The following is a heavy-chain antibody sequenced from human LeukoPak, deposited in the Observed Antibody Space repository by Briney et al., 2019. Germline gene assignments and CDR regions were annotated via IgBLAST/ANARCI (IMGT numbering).Heavy chain of an antibody. J-gene: IGHJ4*02. CDR2: IYYSGSS. CDR3: ARHRSGWLQSPFDY. Sequence: SETLSLTCGVYGGSYSDYYWSWIRQPPGKGLEWIGSIYYSGSSFDNPALKSRVTISVDTSKNQFSLKLSSVTAADTAVYYCARHRSGWLQSPFDYWGQGTLVTVSS. V-gene: IGHV4-34*01. CDR1: GGSYSDYY. D-gene: IGHD5-24*01.